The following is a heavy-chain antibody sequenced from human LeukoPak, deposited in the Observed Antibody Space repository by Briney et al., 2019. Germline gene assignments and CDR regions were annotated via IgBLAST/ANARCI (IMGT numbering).Heavy chain of an antibody. CDR1: GFIFGNYR. Sequence: QPGGSLRLSCATSGFIFGNYRMHWVRQAPGKGLEWVAVISYDGSNKYYADSVKGRFTISRDNSKNTLYLQMNSLRAEDTAVYYCAKDASRWAGDGDYWGQGTLVTVSS. CDR2: ISYDGSNK. V-gene: IGHV3-30*18. CDR3: AKDASRWAGDGDY. D-gene: IGHD1-26*01. J-gene: IGHJ4*02.